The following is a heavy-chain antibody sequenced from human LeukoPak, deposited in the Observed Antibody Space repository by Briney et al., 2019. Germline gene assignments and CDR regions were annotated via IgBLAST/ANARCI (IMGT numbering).Heavy chain of an antibody. CDR3: ARDVXADX. CDR1: GFMFSTYE. V-gene: IGHV3-48*03. Sequence: QTGGSLRLSCAASGFMFSTYEMNWVRQAPGKGLEWLSYISYNGRSIYYADSVKGRFSISRDNTENSLYLQMNSLRVEDTGFYYCARDVXADXWGQGTLVTVXX. J-gene: IGHJ4*02. CDR2: ISYNGRSI.